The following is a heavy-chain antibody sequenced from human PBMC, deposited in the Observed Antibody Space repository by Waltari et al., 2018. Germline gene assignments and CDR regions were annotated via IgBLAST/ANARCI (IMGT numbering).Heavy chain of an antibody. J-gene: IGHJ4*02. CDR1: GGTFSSYA. V-gene: IGHV1-69*08. Sequence: QVQLVQSGAEVKKPGSSVKVSCKASGGTFSSYAISWVRQAPGQGLEWMGRIIPIFGTANYAQKFQGRGTITADKSTSTAYMELSSLRSEDTAVYYCARMYGGDGEYYFDYWGQGTLVTVSS. CDR2: IIPIFGTA. CDR3: ARMYGGDGEYYFDY. D-gene: IGHD2-8*01.